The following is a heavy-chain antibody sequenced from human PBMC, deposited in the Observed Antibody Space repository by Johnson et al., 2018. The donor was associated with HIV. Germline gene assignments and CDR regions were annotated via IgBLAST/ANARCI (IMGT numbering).Heavy chain of an antibody. D-gene: IGHD5-18*01. CDR2: INSDGSST. CDR1: GFTFTNYW. J-gene: IGHJ3*02. V-gene: IGHV3-74*01. CDR3: PRETNSAMAGDAFDI. Sequence: VQLVESGGGFVQPGGSLRLSCEASGFTFTNYWIYWVRQAPGKGLVFVSRINSDGSSTTYADSVKGRFTISRDNAKNTLYLQMNSLRAEDTAVYYCPRETNSAMAGDAFDIWGQGTMVTVSS.